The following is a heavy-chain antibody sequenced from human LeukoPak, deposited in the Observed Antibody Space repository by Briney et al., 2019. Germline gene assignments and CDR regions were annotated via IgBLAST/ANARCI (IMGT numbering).Heavy chain of an antibody. Sequence: GESLKISCQGSGYSFSYYWIGWARQMPGKGLEWMGIIYPGDSGTKYSPSFQGQVTISVDKSISTAYLQWSSLKASDTAIYYCARQDGSGLFYFDYWGQGTLVTVSS. D-gene: IGHD3-10*01. CDR1: GYSFSYYW. J-gene: IGHJ4*02. CDR3: ARQDGSGLFYFDY. CDR2: IYPGDSGT. V-gene: IGHV5-51*01.